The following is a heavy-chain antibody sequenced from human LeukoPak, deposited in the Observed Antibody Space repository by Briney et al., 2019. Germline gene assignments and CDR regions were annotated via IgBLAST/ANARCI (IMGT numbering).Heavy chain of an antibody. D-gene: IGHD3-9*01. CDR1: GFTFSSYW. CDR2: INGDGRNI. J-gene: IGHJ6*02. Sequence: SGGSLRLSCVASGFTFSSYWMHWVREDPRKGLVWVSRINGDGRNINYAVSVRGRLTIYRDNAKNTLYLQMNTLRVEDTAVYYCTRDLMDYDVSTGLHHYYMDVWGQGTTVTVSS. V-gene: IGHV3-74*01. CDR3: TRDLMDYDVSTGLHHYYMDV.